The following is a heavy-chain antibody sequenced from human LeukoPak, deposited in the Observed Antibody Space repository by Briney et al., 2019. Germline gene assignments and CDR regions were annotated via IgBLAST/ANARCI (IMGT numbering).Heavy chain of an antibody. V-gene: IGHV3-23*01. D-gene: IGHD3-10*01. CDR2: ISGSGGST. CDR1: GFTFSSYA. CDR3: AKGSTYYYGSGHDAFDI. J-gene: IGHJ3*02. Sequence: PGGSLRLSCAASGFTFSSYAMSWVRQAPGKGLEWVSAISGSGGSTYYADSVKGRFTISRDNSKNTLYLQMNSLRAEDTAVYYCAKGSTYYYGSGHDAFDIWGQGTMVTVSS.